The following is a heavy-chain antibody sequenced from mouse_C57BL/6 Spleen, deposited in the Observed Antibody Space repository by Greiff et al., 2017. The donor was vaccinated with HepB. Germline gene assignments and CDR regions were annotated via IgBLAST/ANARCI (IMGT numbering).Heavy chain of an antibody. J-gene: IGHJ1*03. CDR1: GYTFTDYY. V-gene: IGHV1-26*01. Sequence: EVQLQQSGPELVKPGASVKISCKASGYTFTDYYMNWVKQSHGKSLEWIGDINPNNGGTSYNQKFKGKATLTVDKSSSTAYMELRSLPSEDSAVYYCARLGASYWYFDVWGTGTTVTVSS. D-gene: IGHD3-3*01. CDR3: ARLGASYWYFDV. CDR2: INPNNGGT.